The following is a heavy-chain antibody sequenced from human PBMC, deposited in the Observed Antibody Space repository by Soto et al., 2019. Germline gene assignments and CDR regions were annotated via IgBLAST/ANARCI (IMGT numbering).Heavy chain of an antibody. V-gene: IGHV4-39*01. CDR3: ARTYYVPWKWCDP. Sequence: QLQLQESGPGLVKPSETLSLTCTVSGGSISSSSYYWGWIRQPPGKGLEWIGSIYYSGSTYYNPSLKSRVTISVDTSKNQFSLKLSSVTAADTAVYYCARTYYVPWKWCDPWGQGTLVTVSS. CDR2: IYYSGST. CDR1: GGSISSSSYY. D-gene: IGHD3-10*02. J-gene: IGHJ5*02.